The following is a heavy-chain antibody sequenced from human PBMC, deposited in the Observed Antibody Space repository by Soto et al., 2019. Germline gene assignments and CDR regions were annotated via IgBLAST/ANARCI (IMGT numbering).Heavy chain of an antibody. V-gene: IGHV3-23*01. CDR1: GVTFSSYA. D-gene: IGHD2-2*01. CDR2: ISGSGGST. J-gene: IGHJ4*02. Sequence: EVQLLESGGGLVQPGGSLRLSCAASGVTFSSYAMSWVRQAPVKGLEWVSAISGSGGSTYYADSVKGRFTISRDNSKNTMYLQMNSLRAEDTAVYYCATPTSPYQKPSAYWGQGTLVTVSS. CDR3: ATPTSPYQKPSAY.